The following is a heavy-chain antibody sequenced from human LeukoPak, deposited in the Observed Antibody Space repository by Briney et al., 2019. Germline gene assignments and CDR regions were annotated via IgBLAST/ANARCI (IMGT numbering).Heavy chain of an antibody. J-gene: IGHJ4*02. CDR2: IIPIFGTA. CDR3: ARGASGSGRLFDY. Sequence: SVKVSCKASGGTFSSYAISWVRQAPGQGLEWMGGIIPIFGTANYAQKFQGRVTITTDESTSTAYMELSSLRSEDTAVYYCARGASGSGRLFDYWGQGALVTVSS. D-gene: IGHD1-14*01. V-gene: IGHV1-69*05. CDR1: GGTFSSYA.